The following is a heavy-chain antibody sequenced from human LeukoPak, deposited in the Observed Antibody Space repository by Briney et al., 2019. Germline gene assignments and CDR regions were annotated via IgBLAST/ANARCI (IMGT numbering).Heavy chain of an antibody. CDR2: IKQDGSEK. CDR1: GFTFSSYW. J-gene: IGHJ6*02. CDR3: ARDSPYCSSTSCLFDGNYYYYYGMDV. D-gene: IGHD2-2*01. Sequence: PGGSLRLSCAASGFTFSSYWMSWVRQAPGKGLEWVANIKQDGSEKYYVDSVKGRFTISRDNAKNSLYLQMNSLRAEDTAVYYCARDSPYCSSTSCLFDGNYYYYYGMDVWGQGTTVTVSS. V-gene: IGHV3-7*01.